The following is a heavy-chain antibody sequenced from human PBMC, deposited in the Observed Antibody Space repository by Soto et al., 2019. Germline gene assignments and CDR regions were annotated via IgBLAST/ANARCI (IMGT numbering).Heavy chain of an antibody. Sequence: VQLQPWGAGLLKPSETLSLTCAVYGGSFSGYYWSWIRQPPGKGLEWIGEINHSGSTNYHPSLKSRVTISGDTSKNQFSLKLSSVTAADTAVYYCARQVASVAARPGIYYFDYWGQGTLVTVSS. CDR1: GGSFSGYY. J-gene: IGHJ4*02. CDR2: INHSGST. CDR3: ARQVASVAARPGIYYFDY. V-gene: IGHV4-34*01. D-gene: IGHD6-6*01.